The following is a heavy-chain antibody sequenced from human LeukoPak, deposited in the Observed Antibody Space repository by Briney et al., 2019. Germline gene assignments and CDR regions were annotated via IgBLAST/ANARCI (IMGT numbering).Heavy chain of an antibody. J-gene: IGHJ4*02. V-gene: IGHV4-59*01. CDR1: GASISSDY. D-gene: IGHD2-15*01. CDR3: AKGDSTVPATRRYDY. CDR2: VHHSGTA. Sequence: SETLSLTCTVSGASISSDYWSWIRQPPGKALEWIGYVHHSGTANYNPSLESRVIISGDTSKNQFSLKLSSVTAADTAVYYCAKGDSTVPATRRYDYWGPGTLVTVSS.